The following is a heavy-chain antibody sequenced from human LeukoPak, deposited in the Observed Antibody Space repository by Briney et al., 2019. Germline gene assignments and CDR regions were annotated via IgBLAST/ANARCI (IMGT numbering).Heavy chain of an antibody. CDR2: IYSGGST. CDR3: ARVRRVPRINWFDP. V-gene: IGHV3-53*01. D-gene: IGHD2-15*01. J-gene: IGHJ5*02. CDR1: GFTVSSNY. Sequence: GGSLRLSCAASGFTVSSNYMSWVRQAPGKGLEWVSVIYSGGSTYYADSVKGRFTISRDNSKNTLYLQMNSLRAEDTAVYYCARVRRVPRINWFDPWGQGTLVTVSS.